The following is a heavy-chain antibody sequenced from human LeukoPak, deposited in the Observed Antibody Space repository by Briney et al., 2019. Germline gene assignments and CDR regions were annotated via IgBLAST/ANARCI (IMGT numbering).Heavy chain of an antibody. V-gene: IGHV1-18*04. CDR3: ARDYDILTGNPNFDY. CDR1: GYTFTSYG. D-gene: IGHD3-9*01. Sequence: ASVTVSRKASGYTFTSYGISWVRQAPGQGLEWMGWISAYNGNTNYAQKLQGRVTMTTDTSTSTAYMELRSLRSDDTAVYYCARDYDILTGNPNFDYWGQGTLVTVSS. J-gene: IGHJ4*02. CDR2: ISAYNGNT.